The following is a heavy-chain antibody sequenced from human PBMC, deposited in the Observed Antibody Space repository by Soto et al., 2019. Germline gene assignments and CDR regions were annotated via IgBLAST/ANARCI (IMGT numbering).Heavy chain of an antibody. CDR3: ARMIYYYGSGSYNNWFDP. J-gene: IGHJ5*02. CDR1: GGSISSVCYY. V-gene: IGHV4-30-4*01. CDR2: IYYSGST. Sequence: SETLSLTWPVSGGSISSVCYYWSWIRQPPGKVLEWIGYIYYSGSTYYNPSLKSRVTISVDTSKNQFSLKLSSVTAADTAVYYCARMIYYYGSGSYNNWFDPWGQGTLVTVSS. D-gene: IGHD3-10*01.